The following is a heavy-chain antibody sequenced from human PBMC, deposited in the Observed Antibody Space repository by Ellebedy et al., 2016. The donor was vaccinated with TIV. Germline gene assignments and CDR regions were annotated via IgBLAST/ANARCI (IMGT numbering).Heavy chain of an antibody. CDR2: ISHDESNK. D-gene: IGHD7-27*01. CDR3: GRERWGMIEY. Sequence: GGSLRLSXAASGFTFSTYAIHWVRQAPGRGLECVALISHDESNKNYADSVKGRFTISRDNSKNTLFLQMNSLRDEDTAVYYCGRERWGMIEYWGQGTLVTVSS. CDR1: GFTFSTYA. V-gene: IGHV3-30-3*01. J-gene: IGHJ4*02.